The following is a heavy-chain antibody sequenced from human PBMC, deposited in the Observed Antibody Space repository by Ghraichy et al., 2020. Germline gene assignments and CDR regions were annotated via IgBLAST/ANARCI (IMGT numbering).Heavy chain of an antibody. J-gene: IGHJ4*02. CDR1: GFTVSSNY. CDR2: IFSGGST. Sequence: GGSLRLSCAASGFTVSSNYVSWVRQTPGKGLEWVSVIFSGGSTYYADSVKGRFTISTHNSKNTLYLQMNSLRAEDTAVYYCATGTQTTVTIFDYWGQGTLVTVSS. CDR3: ATGTQTTVTIFDY. V-gene: IGHV3-53*04. D-gene: IGHD4-17*01.